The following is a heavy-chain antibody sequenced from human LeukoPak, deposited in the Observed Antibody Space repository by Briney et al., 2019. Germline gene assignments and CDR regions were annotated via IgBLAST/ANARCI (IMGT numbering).Heavy chain of an antibody. J-gene: IGHJ3*02. CDR1: GGSIRSSSYY. CDR2: IYYSGSS. CDR3: ARDLYSSRTNDAFVI. Sequence: SETLSLTCTVSGGSIRSSSYYWGWIRQPPGKGLEWIGSIYYSGSSYYNPSLQSRVTISVDTSKTQFSLKLNSVTAADTALYYCARDLYSSRTNDAFVIWGQGTMVTVSS. D-gene: IGHD6-13*01. V-gene: IGHV4-39*07.